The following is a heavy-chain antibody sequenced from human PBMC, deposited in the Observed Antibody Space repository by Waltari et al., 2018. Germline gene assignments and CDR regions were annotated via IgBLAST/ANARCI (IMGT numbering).Heavy chain of an antibody. D-gene: IGHD4-17*01. V-gene: IGHV3-48*01. CDR2: ISSSSTI. CDR1: GFTFSSYS. Sequence: EVQLVESGGGLVQPGGSLRLSCAASGFTFSSYSMNWVRQAPGKGLEWVSYISSSSTIYYADSVKGRFTISRDNAKNSLYLQMNSLRAEDTAVYYCARDYGDYFAFDYWGQGTLVTVSS. J-gene: IGHJ4*02. CDR3: ARDYGDYFAFDY.